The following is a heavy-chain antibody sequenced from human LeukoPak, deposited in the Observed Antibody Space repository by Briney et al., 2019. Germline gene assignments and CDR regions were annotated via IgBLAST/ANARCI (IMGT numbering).Heavy chain of an antibody. J-gene: IGHJ4*02. CDR1: GFTFSRYW. D-gene: IGHD4-17*01. CDR3: ARDDYGDPIDY. Sequence: GGSLTLSCAASGFTFSRYWMSWVRQAPGNGLEWVGNINQDGSENYYVDSVKGRFTISRNNAKNSLYLQMNRLRAEDTAVYYCARDDYGDPIDYWGQGTLVTVFS. V-gene: IGHV3-7*01. CDR2: INQDGSEN.